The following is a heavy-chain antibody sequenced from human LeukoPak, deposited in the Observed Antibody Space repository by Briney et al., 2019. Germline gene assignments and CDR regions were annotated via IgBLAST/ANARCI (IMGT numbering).Heavy chain of an antibody. CDR3: ARGSGYYSYDAFDI. V-gene: IGHV3-74*01. D-gene: IGHD3-22*01. Sequence: PGGSLRLSCAASGFTFRNYWMSWVRQVPGKGLVWVSRINRDGSSTSYADSVKGRCTISRDNAKNTLYLQMNSLRAEDTAVYYCARGSGYYSYDAFDIWGQGTMVTVSP. CDR2: INRDGSST. CDR1: GFTFRNYW. J-gene: IGHJ3*02.